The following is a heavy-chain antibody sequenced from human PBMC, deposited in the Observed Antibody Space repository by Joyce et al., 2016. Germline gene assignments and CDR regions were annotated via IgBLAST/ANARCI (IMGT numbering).Heavy chain of an antibody. V-gene: IGHV1-2*02. CDR3: ARGGYYGPYYFDY. D-gene: IGHD3-3*01. Sequence: QVQLVQSGAEVKKPGASVKVSCKDFRYTFTDNYMHWLRQAPGQGLEWMGWIYPLNGGTNFAQKLQGRVTMTRDTSISTAYMELSRLKSDDTAVYYCARGGYYGPYYFDYWGQGTLVTVSS. J-gene: IGHJ4*02. CDR2: IYPLNGGT. CDR1: RYTFTDNY.